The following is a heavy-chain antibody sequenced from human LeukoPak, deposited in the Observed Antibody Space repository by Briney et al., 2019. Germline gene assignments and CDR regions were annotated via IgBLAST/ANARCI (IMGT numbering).Heavy chain of an antibody. J-gene: IGHJ5*02. CDR3: ARGRYYDILTGYYNGRNWFDP. CDR2: MNPNSGNT. D-gene: IGHD3-9*01. Sequence: ASVKVSCKASGYTFTSYDINWVRQATGQGLEWMGWMNPNSGNTGYAQKFQGRVTITRNTPISTAYMELSSLRSEDTAVYYCARGRYYDILTGYYNGRNWFDPWGQGTLVTVSS. CDR1: GYTFTSYD. V-gene: IGHV1-8*03.